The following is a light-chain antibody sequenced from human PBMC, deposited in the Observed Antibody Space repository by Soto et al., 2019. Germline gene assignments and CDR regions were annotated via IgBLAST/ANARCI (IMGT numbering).Light chain of an antibody. CDR2: KAS. CDR3: QQYDSYSIT. J-gene: IGKJ5*01. Sequence: DIQMTQTPSTLSASVGDRAAITCRASQSISSWLAWFQQKPGKAPTLLIHKASSLESETPSRFSDSRSGTEITLTISSLQPDDFATYYCQQYDSYSITCGQGTRLEIK. V-gene: IGKV1-5*03. CDR1: QSISSW.